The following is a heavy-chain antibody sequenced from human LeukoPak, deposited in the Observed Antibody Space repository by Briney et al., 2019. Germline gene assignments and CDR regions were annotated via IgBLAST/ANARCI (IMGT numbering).Heavy chain of an antibody. D-gene: IGHD2-2*01. V-gene: IGHV3-49*03. CDR2: SRSRAHGGTT. CDR1: GITFGENA. Sequence: GGSLRLSCTAFGITFGENAMIWFRQSPGKGLEWVSLSRSRAHGGTTEYAASVMGRFTMSRDDSKNIAYLQMNGLETEDTAVYYCSRVERSSINNYYYYMAVWGKGTSVTVSS. CDR3: SRVERSSINNYYYYMAV. J-gene: IGHJ6*03.